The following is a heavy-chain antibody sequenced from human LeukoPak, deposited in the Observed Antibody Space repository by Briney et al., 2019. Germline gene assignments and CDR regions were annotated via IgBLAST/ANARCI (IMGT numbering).Heavy chain of an antibody. CDR3: ASHPGVAAADY. CDR1: GGSISSGDYY. Sequence: SETLSLTCTVSGGSISSGDYYWSWIRQPPGKGLEWIGYIHHSGSTYYYNPSLKSRVTMSVDTSKNQFSLKLSSVGAADTAVYYCASHPGVAAADYWGQGTLVTVSS. D-gene: IGHD2-15*01. J-gene: IGHJ4*02. V-gene: IGHV4-30-4*01. CDR2: IHHSGSTY.